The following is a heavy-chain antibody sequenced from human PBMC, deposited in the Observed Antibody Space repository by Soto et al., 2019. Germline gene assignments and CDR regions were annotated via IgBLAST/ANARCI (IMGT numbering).Heavy chain of an antibody. J-gene: IGHJ6*02. CDR1: GYTFTYRY. D-gene: IGHD6-19*01. CDR2: ITPFNGNT. CDR3: AREFRYRAVAGRGTYYYYYGMDV. V-gene: IGHV1-45*02. Sequence: GASVKVSCKASGYTFTYRYLHWVRQAPGQALEWMGWITPFNGNTNYAQKFQGRVTITADESTSTAYMELSSLRSEDTAVYYCAREFRYRAVAGRGTYYYYYGMDVWGQGTTVTVSS.